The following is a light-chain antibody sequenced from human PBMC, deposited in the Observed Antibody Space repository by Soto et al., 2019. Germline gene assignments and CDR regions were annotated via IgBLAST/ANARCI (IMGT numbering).Light chain of an antibody. CDR3: QLYGNSRRT. V-gene: IGKV3-20*01. CDR2: GAS. Sequence: EIVLTQSPGTLSLSPGERATLSCRASQSVSSSYLAWYQQKPGQAPRLFIYGASSRATGIPDRFSGSGSGTDFTLTISRLEPEDFAVYYCQLYGNSRRTFGQGT. CDR1: QSVSSSY. J-gene: IGKJ1*01.